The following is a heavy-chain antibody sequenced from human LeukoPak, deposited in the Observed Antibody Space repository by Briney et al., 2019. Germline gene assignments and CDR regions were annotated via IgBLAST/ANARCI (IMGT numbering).Heavy chain of an antibody. CDR1: GGSISSYY. CDR3: ARDPSVGALPGYAFDI. CDR2: IYYSGGT. D-gene: IGHD1-26*01. J-gene: IGHJ3*02. V-gene: IGHV4-59*01. Sequence: PSETLSLTCTVSGGSISSYYWSWIRQPPGKGLEWIGYIYYSGGTNYNPSLKSRVTISVDTSKNQFSLKLSSVTAADTAVYCCARDPSVGALPGYAFDIWGQGTMVTVSS.